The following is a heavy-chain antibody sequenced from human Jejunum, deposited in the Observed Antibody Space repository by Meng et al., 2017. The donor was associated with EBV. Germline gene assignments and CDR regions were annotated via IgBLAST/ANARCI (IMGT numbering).Heavy chain of an antibody. CDR1: GGSISSSSYS. J-gene: IGHJ4*02. V-gene: IGHV4-39*01. Sequence: QLQLQEPGPGLGKPSAALSLTCTVSGGSISSSSYSWGWIRQPPGKGLEWIGTYYNSGSTYYNPSLKSRVTISVDTSKNQFSLKLISVTAADTAAYYCARQGPSGRTFDYWGQGTLVTVSS. CDR3: ARQGPSGRTFDY. D-gene: IGHD1-26*01. CDR2: YYNSGST.